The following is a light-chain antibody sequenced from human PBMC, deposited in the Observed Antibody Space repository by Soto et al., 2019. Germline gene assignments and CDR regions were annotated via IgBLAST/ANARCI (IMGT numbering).Light chain of an antibody. J-gene: IGLJ2*01. CDR3: AAWDDSLNGAV. CDR1: SSNIGSNT. CDR2: SSN. Sequence: QSVLTQSPSASGTPGQRVTISCSGSSSNIGSNTVSWYQQLPGTAPKLLIYSSNQRPSGVPDRFSGSKSGTSASLAVSGLQSEDEADYYCAAWDDSLNGAVFGGGTKLTVL. V-gene: IGLV1-44*01.